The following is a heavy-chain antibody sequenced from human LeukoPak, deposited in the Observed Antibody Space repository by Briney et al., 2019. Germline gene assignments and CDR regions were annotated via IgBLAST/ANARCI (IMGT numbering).Heavy chain of an antibody. CDR3: ARGGKGRFLTHHYYMDV. CDR2: IIPIFGTT. D-gene: IGHD3-3*01. Sequence: SVKVSCKTSGGTFSSYAISWVRQAPGQGLVWMGGIIPIFGTTNYSQKFQGRVTITTDESTRTAYMELSSLRSEDTAVYYCARGGKGRFLTHHYYMDVWGKGTTVTVSS. J-gene: IGHJ6*03. V-gene: IGHV1-69*05. CDR1: GGTFSSYA.